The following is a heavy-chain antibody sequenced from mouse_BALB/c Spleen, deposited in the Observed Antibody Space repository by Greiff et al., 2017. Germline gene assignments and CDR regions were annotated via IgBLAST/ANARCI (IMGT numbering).Heavy chain of an antibody. Sequence: EVQLQQSGAELVKPGASVKLSCTASGFNIKDTYMHWVKQRPEQGLEWIGRIDPANGNTKYDPKFQGKATITADTSSNTAYLQLSSLTSEDTAVYYCIYYGYDVGFAYWGQGTLVTVSA. J-gene: IGHJ3*01. D-gene: IGHD2-2*01. V-gene: IGHV14-3*02. CDR2: IDPANGNT. CDR3: IYYGYDVGFAY. CDR1: GFNIKDTY.